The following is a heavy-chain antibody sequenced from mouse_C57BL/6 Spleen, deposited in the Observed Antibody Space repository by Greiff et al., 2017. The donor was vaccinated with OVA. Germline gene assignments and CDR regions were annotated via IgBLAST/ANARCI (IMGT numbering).Heavy chain of an antibody. D-gene: IGHD1-1*01. CDR2: IDPENGDT. CDR3: TNYGSSYRWYFDV. J-gene: IGHJ1*03. CDR1: GFNIKDDY. V-gene: IGHV14-4*01. Sequence: EVQLQESGAELVRPGASVKLSCTASGFNIKDDYMHWVKQRPEQGLEWIGWIDPENGDTEYASKFQGKATITADTSSNTAYLQLSSLTSEDTAVYYCTNYGSSYRWYFDVWGTGTTVTVSS.